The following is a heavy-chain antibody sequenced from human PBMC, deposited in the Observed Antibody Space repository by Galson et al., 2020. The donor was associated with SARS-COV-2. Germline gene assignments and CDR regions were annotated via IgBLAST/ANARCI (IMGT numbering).Heavy chain of an antibody. Sequence: GESLKISCAASGFTFSTYAMSWVRQAPGKGLEWVSIISGGGVGIYYADSVKGRFTISRDNSKNTLYLQMNSLRAEDTAVYYCAKFGLTATTGFDHWGQGTLVTVSS. CDR1: GFTFSTYA. CDR2: ISGGGVGI. CDR3: AKFGLTATTGFDH. J-gene: IGHJ4*02. D-gene: IGHD4-17*01. V-gene: IGHV3-23*01.